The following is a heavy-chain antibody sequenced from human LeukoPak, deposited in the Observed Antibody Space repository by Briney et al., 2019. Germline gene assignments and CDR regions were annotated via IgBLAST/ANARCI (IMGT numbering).Heavy chain of an antibody. Sequence: ASVKVSCKASGYTFTSYGISWVRQAPGQGLEWMGWISAYNGNTNYAQKLQGRVTMTTDTSTSTAYMELRSLRSDDTAVYYCARERFGKLFGYYYYGMDVWGQGTTVTVSS. J-gene: IGHJ6*02. CDR1: GYTFTSYG. V-gene: IGHV1-18*01. D-gene: IGHD3-10*01. CDR3: ARERFGKLFGYYYYGMDV. CDR2: ISAYNGNT.